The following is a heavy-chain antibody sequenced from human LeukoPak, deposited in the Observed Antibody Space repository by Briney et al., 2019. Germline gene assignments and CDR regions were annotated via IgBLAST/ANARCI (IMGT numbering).Heavy chain of an antibody. Sequence: SETLSLTCTVSGGSISSYYWSWIRQPPGKGLEWIGYIYYSGSTNYNPSLKSRVTISVDTSKNQFSLKLSSVTAADTAVYYCARVKAGGCSGGSYYSRYYYYYGMDVWGQGTTVTVSS. D-gene: IGHD2-15*01. CDR1: GGSISSYY. V-gene: IGHV4-59*01. CDR2: IYYSGST. CDR3: ARVKAGGCSGGSYYSRYYYYYGMDV. J-gene: IGHJ6*02.